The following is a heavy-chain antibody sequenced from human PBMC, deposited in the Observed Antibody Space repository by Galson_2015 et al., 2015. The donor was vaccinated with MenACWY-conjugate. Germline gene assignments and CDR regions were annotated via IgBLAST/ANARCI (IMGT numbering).Heavy chain of an antibody. V-gene: IGHV3-30*01. CDR3: ARGLIGYSSGPLDF. D-gene: IGHD6-19*01. CDR1: GFTFSSYT. Sequence: SLRLSCAAPGFTFSSYTMHWVRQTPGKGLEWVALMSYDGSNQYYADSLKGRLTISRDNSKSTLYLQMDSLRAEDTAVYYCARGLIGYSSGPLDFWGQGALVTVSS. J-gene: IGHJ4*02. CDR2: MSYDGSNQ.